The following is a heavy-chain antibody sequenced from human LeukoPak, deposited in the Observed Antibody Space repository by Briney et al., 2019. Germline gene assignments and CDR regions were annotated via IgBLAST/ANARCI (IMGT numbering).Heavy chain of an antibody. CDR1: GYTFTDYW. V-gene: IGHV5-51*01. CDR2: IYPGDSDT. J-gene: IGHJ3*02. CDR3: ARTGPPNYDIDTFDI. Sequence: GESLKISCKGSGYTFTDYWIAWVRQMPGKGLEWMGTIYPGDSDTKYSPSFQGQVTISADKSISTAYLQWSSLKASDTAIYYCARTGPPNYDIDTFDIWGQGTMVTVSS. D-gene: IGHD3-22*01.